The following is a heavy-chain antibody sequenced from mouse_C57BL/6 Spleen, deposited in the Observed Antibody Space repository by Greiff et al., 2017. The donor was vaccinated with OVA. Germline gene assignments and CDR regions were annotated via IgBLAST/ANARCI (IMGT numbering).Heavy chain of an antibody. Sequence: QVQLQQPGAELVMPGASVKLSCKASGYTFTSYWMHWVKQRPGQGLEWIGEIDPSDSSTNYNQKFKGKSTLTVDKSSSTAYMQLSSLTSEDSAVYYCARCDGNYFDYWGQGTTLTVSS. CDR3: ARCDGNYFDY. V-gene: IGHV1-69*01. CDR2: IDPSDSST. D-gene: IGHD2-3*01. CDR1: GYTFTSYW. J-gene: IGHJ2*01.